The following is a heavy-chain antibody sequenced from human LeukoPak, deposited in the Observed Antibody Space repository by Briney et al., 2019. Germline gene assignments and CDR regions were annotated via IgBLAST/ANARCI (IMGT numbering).Heavy chain of an antibody. Sequence: GGSLRLSCAASGFTFSSYWMHWVRQAPGKGLEWVSTISDSGGSTFYADSVRGRFTISRDNSKSTLYLQMNSLRAEDTAVYYCAKSSGMGTTTDQFQDYWGQGTLVTVSS. D-gene: IGHD1-26*01. CDR2: ISDSGGST. J-gene: IGHJ4*02. V-gene: IGHV3-23*01. CDR3: AKSSGMGTTTDQFQDY. CDR1: GFTFSSYW.